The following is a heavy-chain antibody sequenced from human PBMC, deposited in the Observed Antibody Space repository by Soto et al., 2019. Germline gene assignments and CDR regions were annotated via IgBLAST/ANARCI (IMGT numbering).Heavy chain of an antibody. D-gene: IGHD2-8*02. CDR2: IKSKISGGTA. J-gene: IGHJ4*02. CDR1: GFTFSDGW. V-gene: IGHV3-15*07. CDR3: TTTGGHLHSDPFDY. Sequence: EVQLVESGGGLVQPGGSLRLSCAASGFTFSDGWMNWVRQAPGKGLEWVGRIKSKISGGTADYVAPVIGRFTISRDDSKNTVYLQMNSLKIEDTAVYYCTTTGGHLHSDPFDYWGQGALVTVSS.